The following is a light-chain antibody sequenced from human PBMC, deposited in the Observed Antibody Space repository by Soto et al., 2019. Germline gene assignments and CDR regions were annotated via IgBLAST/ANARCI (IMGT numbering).Light chain of an antibody. V-gene: IGKV3-15*01. CDR1: QSVGRN. Sequence: EIVLTQSPGTLSLSPGERATLSCSASQSVGRNLAWYQQKPGQAPRLLIYGASTRATGIPARFSGSGSGREFTLTISSLQSEDFAVYYCQHYNNWPPWTFGQGTKVDIK. CDR2: GAS. CDR3: QHYNNWPPWT. J-gene: IGKJ1*01.